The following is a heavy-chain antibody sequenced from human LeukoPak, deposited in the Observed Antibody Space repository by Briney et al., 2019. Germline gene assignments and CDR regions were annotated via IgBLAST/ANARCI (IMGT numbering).Heavy chain of an antibody. Sequence: PGGSLRLSCAASGFTVSSSYMSWVRQAPGKGLEWVSAISGSGGSTYYADSVKGRFTISRDNSKNTLYLQMNSLRVEDTAVYYCAKGGRGYSYGSLDYWGQGTLVTVSS. D-gene: IGHD5-18*01. CDR3: AKGGRGYSYGSLDY. CDR2: ISGSGGST. CDR1: GFTVSSSY. J-gene: IGHJ4*02. V-gene: IGHV3-23*01.